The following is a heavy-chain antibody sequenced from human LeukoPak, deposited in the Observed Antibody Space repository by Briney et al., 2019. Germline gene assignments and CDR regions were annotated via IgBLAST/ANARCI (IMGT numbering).Heavy chain of an antibody. CDR2: INSNSGDT. CDR3: ARGGSSGWYYFDV. CDR1: GYTFTGYC. D-gene: IGHD6-19*01. J-gene: IGHJ2*01. Sequence: GASVKVSCKASGYTFTGYCIHWVRQAPGQGLEWMGWINSNSGDTNYAQKFQGSVTMTRDTSISTAYMELSSLRSDGTAIYYCARGGSSGWYYFDVWGRGTLVTVSS. V-gene: IGHV1-2*02.